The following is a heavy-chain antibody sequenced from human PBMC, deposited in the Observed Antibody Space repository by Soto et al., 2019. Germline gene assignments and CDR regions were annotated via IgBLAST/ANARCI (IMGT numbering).Heavy chain of an antibody. CDR2: INHSGIT. V-gene: IGHV4-34*01. CDR1: GGSFSDYY. D-gene: IGHD2-2*01. J-gene: IGHJ4*02. Sequence: QVQLQQWGAGLLKPSETLSLTCAVYGGSFSDYYWSWIRQPPGKGLEWIGEINHSGITNYNPSFKSRVIILVDTSKNQFSLNLSSVTAADTAVYYCARGQNFGSPGEIVVVPAAVTFDYWGQGTLATVSS. CDR3: ARGQNFGSPGEIVVVPAAVTFDY.